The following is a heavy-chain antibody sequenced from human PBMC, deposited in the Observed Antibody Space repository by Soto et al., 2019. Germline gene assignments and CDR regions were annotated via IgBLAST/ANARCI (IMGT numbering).Heavy chain of an antibody. CDR3: EREGGRRSDAFDI. Sequence: QVQLVQSGAEVKKPGSSVKVSCKASGGTFSSYTISWVRQAPGQGLEWMGRIIPILGIANYAQKFQGRVTITADKSTSTAYMELSSLRSEDTAVYYCEREGGRRSDAFDIGGQGTMVTVSS. D-gene: IGHD3-16*01. CDR1: GGTFSSYT. V-gene: IGHV1-69*08. J-gene: IGHJ3*02. CDR2: IIPILGIA.